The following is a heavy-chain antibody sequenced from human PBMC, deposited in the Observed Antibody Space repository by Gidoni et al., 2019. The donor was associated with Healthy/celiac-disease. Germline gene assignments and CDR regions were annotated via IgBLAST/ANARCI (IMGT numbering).Heavy chain of an antibody. V-gene: IGHV3-48*04. D-gene: IGHD6-13*01. CDR1: GFTFSSYS. CDR2: ISSSSSTI. CDR3: ARGRYSSSWYGSDY. Sequence: EVQLVESGGGLVPPGGSLRLSCAASGFTFSSYSMNWVRQAPGKGLEWVSYISSSSSTIYYADSVKGRFTISRDNAKNALYLQMNSLRAEDTAVYYCARGRYSSSWYGSDYWGQGTLVTVSS. J-gene: IGHJ4*02.